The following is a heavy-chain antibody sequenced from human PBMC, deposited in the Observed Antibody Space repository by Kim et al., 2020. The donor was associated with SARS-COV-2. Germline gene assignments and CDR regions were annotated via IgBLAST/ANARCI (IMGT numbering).Heavy chain of an antibody. D-gene: IGHD3-10*01. J-gene: IGHJ3*02. Sequence: SNKYDADYLRGRFTISGDNSKNTLYLQMNSLRAEDTAVYYCARDSMVAFDIWGQGTMVTVSS. V-gene: IGHV3-33*01. CDR3: ARDSMVAFDI. CDR2: SNK.